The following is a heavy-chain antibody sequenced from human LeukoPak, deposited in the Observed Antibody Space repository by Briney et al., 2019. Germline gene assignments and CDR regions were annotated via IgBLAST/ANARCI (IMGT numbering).Heavy chain of an antibody. CDR1: GFTFSSYS. J-gene: IGHJ6*02. CDR2: ISSSSSYI. D-gene: IGHD1-1*01. V-gene: IGHV3-21*01. CDR3: ARYTKHGASYGMDV. Sequence: GGSLRLSCAASGFTFSSYSMNWVRQAPGKGLEWVSSISSSSSYIYYADSVKGRFTISRDNAKNSLYLQMNSLRAEDTAVYYCARYTKHGASYGMDVWGQGTTVTVSS.